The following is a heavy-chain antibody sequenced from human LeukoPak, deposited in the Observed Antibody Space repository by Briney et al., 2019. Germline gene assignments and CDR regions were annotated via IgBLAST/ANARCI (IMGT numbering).Heavy chain of an antibody. D-gene: IGHD2-2*01. CDR3: AKAPDSTSRVATCYPFDH. Sequence: PGGSLRLSCAASGFSFSNYAMSWVRQVPGKGLEWVSAITGDGINTYHAGSVKGRFTISRDNPKNTLYLRMTGLRAEDTAVYSSAKAPDSTSRVATCYPFDHWGQGTLVTVSS. CDR1: GFSFSNYA. V-gene: IGHV3-23*01. J-gene: IGHJ4*02. CDR2: ITGDGINT.